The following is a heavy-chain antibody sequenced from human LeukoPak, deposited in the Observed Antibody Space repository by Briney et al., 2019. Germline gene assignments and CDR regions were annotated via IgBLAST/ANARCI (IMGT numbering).Heavy chain of an antibody. CDR1: GFTFSSYE. CDR3: ARDVDYANPRHDY. Sequence: GGSLRLSCAASGFTFSSYEMNWVRQAPGKGLEWVANINLEGSQKYYVDSLKGRFTISRDNANNLLYLQMNSLRAEDTAVYYCARDVDYANPRHDYWGQGTLVTVSS. V-gene: IGHV3-7*01. J-gene: IGHJ4*02. D-gene: IGHD4/OR15-4a*01. CDR2: INLEGSQK.